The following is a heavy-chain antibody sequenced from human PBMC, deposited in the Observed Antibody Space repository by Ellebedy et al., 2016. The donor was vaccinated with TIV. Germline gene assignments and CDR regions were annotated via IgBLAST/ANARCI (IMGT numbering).Heavy chain of an antibody. CDR3: ARTAAYSGMEVRDFDY. V-gene: IGHV2-70*11. CDR2: IDWVDDK. CDR1: GFSLSTSGMC. J-gene: IGHJ4*02. D-gene: IGHD1-26*01. Sequence: SGPTLVXPTQTLTLTCTVSGFSLSTSGMCVSWIRQPPGKALEWLARIDWVDDKYYGTSLKTRLTISKDTSKNQVVLTMTNMDPVDTATYYRARTAAYSGMEVRDFDYWGQGTLVTVSS.